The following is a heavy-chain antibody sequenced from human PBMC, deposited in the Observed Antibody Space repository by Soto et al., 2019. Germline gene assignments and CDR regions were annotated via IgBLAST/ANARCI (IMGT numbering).Heavy chain of an antibody. Sequence: GVSLRLSCAASGFTFSNFAMYWVRQAPGKGLEWVTVISYYGSHKYYAVSVKGRFTISRDNSKNTLYLQMNNLRAEDSAVYFCARDYSYQRAMDVWGQGTTVTVSS. J-gene: IGHJ6*02. CDR1: GFTFSNFA. D-gene: IGHD2-15*01. V-gene: IGHV3-30*01. CDR2: ISYYGSHK. CDR3: ARDYSYQRAMDV.